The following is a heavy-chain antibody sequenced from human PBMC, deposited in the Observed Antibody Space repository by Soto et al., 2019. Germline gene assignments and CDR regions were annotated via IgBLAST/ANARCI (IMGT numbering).Heavy chain of an antibody. J-gene: IGHJ5*02. V-gene: IGHV4-59*12. CDR1: GGSNTDSY. CDR3: ARGADSSGYDNWFDP. D-gene: IGHD3-22*01. Sequence: LSLTCTVSGGSNTDSYWSWILQSPGKGLEWIGYFYNTESTNYNPSLSSRATISVDKSKNQFSLKLSSVTAADTAVYYCARGADSSGYDNWFDPWGQGTLVTVSS. CDR2: FYNTEST.